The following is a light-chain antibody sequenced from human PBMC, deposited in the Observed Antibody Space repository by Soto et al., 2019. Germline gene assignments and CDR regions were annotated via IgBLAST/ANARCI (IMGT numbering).Light chain of an antibody. CDR1: SGSVSTSYY. V-gene: IGLV8-61*01. CDR3: VLYMCSGIWA. J-gene: IGLJ2*01. CDR2: NTD. Sequence: QTVVTQEPSFSVSPGGTVTLTCGLSSGSVSTSYYPSWYQQTPGQAPRTLIYNTDTRSSGVPDRFSGSILGNKAALTITGAQAEDESDYYCVLYMCSGIWAFGGGTKVTVL.